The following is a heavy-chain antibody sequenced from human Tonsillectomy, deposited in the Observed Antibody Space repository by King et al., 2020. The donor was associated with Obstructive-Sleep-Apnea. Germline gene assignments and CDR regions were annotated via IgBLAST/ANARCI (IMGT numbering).Heavy chain of an antibody. CDR3: ARGAVGETQISTIFYGMDV. CDR1: GGTFSSYA. D-gene: IGHD2/OR15-2a*01. Sequence: VQLVQSGAEVKKPGSSVKVSCKASGGTFSSYAISWVRQAPGQGLEWMGGIIPILGIANYAQKFQGRVTITADKSTSTAYMELSSLRSEDTAVYYCARGAVGETQISTIFYGMDVWGQGTTVTVSS. J-gene: IGHJ6*02. CDR2: IIPILGIA. V-gene: IGHV1-69*04.